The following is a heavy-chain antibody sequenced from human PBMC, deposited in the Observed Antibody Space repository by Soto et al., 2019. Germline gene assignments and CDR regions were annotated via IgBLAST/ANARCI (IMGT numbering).Heavy chain of an antibody. Sequence: HPGGSLRLSCAASGFTFSSYAMHWVRQAPGKGLEWVAVISYDGSNKYYADSVKGRFTISRDNSKNTLYLQMNSLRAEDTAVYYCASLTPSYGSGSRNTIFDYWGQGTLVTVSS. J-gene: IGHJ4*02. D-gene: IGHD3-10*01. V-gene: IGHV3-30-3*01. CDR2: ISYDGSNK. CDR1: GFTFSSYA. CDR3: ASLTPSYGSGSRNTIFDY.